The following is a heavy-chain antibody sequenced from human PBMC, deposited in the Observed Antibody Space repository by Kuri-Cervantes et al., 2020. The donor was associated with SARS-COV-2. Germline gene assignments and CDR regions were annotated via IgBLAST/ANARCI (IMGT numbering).Heavy chain of an antibody. J-gene: IGHJ4*02. D-gene: IGHD3-3*01. CDR1: GFTFSSYS. CDR2: INTDGSHK. CDR3: ARYFGVITVDY. V-gene: IGHV3-21*01. Sequence: GGSLRLSCAASGFTFSSYSMLWVRQALGKGLEWVSSINTDGSHKNYADSVKGRFTISRDSAKSSLYLQMNSLRVEDTAVYYCARYFGVITVDYWGRGTQVTVSS.